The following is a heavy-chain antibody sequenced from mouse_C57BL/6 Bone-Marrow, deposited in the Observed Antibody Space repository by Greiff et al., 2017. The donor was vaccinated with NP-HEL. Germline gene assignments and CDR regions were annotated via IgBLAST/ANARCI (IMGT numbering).Heavy chain of an antibody. CDR2: ISSGGDYI. D-gene: IGHD2-5*01. Sequence: EVQRVESGEGLVKPGGSLKLSCAASGFTFSSYAMSWVRQTPEKRLEWVAYISSGGDYIYYADTVKGRFTISRDNARNTLYLQMSSLKSEDTAMYYCTRDGTYDSNYGYFDVWGTGTTVTVSS. V-gene: IGHV5-9-1*02. J-gene: IGHJ1*03. CDR3: TRDGTYDSNYGYFDV. CDR1: GFTFSSYA.